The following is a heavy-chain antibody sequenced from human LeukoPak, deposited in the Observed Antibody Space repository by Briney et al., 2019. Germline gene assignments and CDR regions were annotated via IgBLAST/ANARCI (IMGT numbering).Heavy chain of an antibody. D-gene: IGHD2-15*01. CDR3: ARVRIVVVVAADGYYFDY. CDR1: GFTFSSYW. J-gene: IGHJ4*02. V-gene: IGHV3-7*01. Sequence: GGSLRLSCAASGFTFSSYWMSWVRQAPGKGLEWVANIKQDGSEKYYVDSVKGRFTISRDNAKNSLYLQMNSLRAEDTAVYYCARVRIVVVVAADGYYFDYWGQGTLVTVSS. CDR2: IKQDGSEK.